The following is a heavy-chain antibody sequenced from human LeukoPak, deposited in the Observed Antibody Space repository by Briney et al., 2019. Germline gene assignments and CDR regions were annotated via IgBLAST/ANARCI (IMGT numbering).Heavy chain of an antibody. V-gene: IGHV1-2*02. CDR3: ATVNPTDDYYYGMDV. CDR1: YTXXXXY. Sequence: YTXXXXYMHWVRQAPGQGLEWMGWINPNSGGTNYAQKFQGRVTMTRDTSISTAYMELSRLRSDDTAVYYCATVNPTDDYYYGMDVWGQGTTVTVS. CDR2: INPNSGGT. J-gene: IGHJ6*02.